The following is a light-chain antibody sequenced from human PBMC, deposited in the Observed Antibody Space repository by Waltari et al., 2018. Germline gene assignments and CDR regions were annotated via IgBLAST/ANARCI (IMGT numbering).Light chain of an antibody. Sequence: EIVMTQSPATLSVAPGERATLSCRASQSISSNVAWYQQKPGQAPRLLVYETSTRATGSPARFRGSGSGTEFSLTITSLQSEDSALYYCQQYNVWPPITFGQGTRLEIQ. CDR2: ETS. CDR1: QSISSN. CDR3: QQYNVWPPIT. V-gene: IGKV3-15*01. J-gene: IGKJ5*01.